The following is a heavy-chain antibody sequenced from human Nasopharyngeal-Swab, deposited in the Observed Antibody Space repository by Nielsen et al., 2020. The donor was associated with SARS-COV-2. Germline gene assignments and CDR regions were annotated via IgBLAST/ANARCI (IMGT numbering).Heavy chain of an antibody. CDR1: GYTFTGYY. D-gene: IGHD3-10*01. CDR3: ARSPTPMVQGERDWFDP. Sequence: ASVKVSCKASGYTFTGYYMPWVRQAPGQGLEWMGRINPNSGGTNYAQKFQGRVTMTRDTSISTAYMELSRLRSDDTAVYYCARSPTPMVQGERDWFDPWGQGTLVTVSS. CDR2: INPNSGGT. V-gene: IGHV1-2*06. J-gene: IGHJ5*02.